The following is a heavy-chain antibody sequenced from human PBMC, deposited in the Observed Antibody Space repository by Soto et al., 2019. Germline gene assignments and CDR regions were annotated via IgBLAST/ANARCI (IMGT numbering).Heavy chain of an antibody. Sequence: PSETLSLTCTVSCGSIISISYYWGWIRQPPGKGLEWIGSIYYSGSTYYNPSLRSRVTISVDTSKNQFSLKLSSVTAADTAVYYCAREGGLGYCSGGSCYEPYYYYYGMDVWGQGTTVTVSS. V-gene: IGHV4-39*01. CDR3: AREGGLGYCSGGSCYEPYYYYYGMDV. CDR2: IYYSGST. J-gene: IGHJ6*02. D-gene: IGHD2-15*01. CDR1: CGSIISISYY.